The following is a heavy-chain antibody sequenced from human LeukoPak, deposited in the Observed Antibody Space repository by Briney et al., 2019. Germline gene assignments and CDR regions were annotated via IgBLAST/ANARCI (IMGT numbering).Heavy chain of an antibody. Sequence: ASVKVSCKASGYTFTSYDINWVRQATGQGLEWMGWMNPNSGYTGYAQKFQGGVTMTSDTSINTAYMELSSLRSEDTAVYYCAREPRRFGDWGQGTLVTVSS. CDR1: GYTFTSYD. CDR2: MNPNSGYT. V-gene: IGHV1-8*01. CDR3: AREPRRFGD. D-gene: IGHD3-10*01. J-gene: IGHJ4*02.